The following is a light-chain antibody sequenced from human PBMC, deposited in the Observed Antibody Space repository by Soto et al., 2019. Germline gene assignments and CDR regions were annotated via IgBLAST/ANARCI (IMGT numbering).Light chain of an antibody. CDR1: TSDVGSYNL. CDR3: CSYAGINTLV. V-gene: IGLV2-23*01. Sequence: QSVLTQPASVSGSPGQSITISCTGTTSDVGSYNLVSWYQQHPGKAPKLMIYEAIKRPSAVSNRFSGSKSGNTASLTISGLQAEDEADYYCCSYAGINTLVCASGTKVTVL. J-gene: IGLJ1*01. CDR2: EAI.